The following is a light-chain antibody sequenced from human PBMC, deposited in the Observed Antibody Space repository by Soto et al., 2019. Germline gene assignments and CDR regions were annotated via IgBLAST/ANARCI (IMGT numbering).Light chain of an antibody. CDR2: DVR. Sequence: QSALTQPASVSGSPGQSITISCTGTTSDIGGYNFVSWYQQHPGKAPKLLIYDVRNRPSGVSNRFSGSKSGNTASLTISGXXXXXXXXXYCNSYRTISTYVFGSGTKLTVL. CDR1: TSDIGGYNF. J-gene: IGLJ1*01. CDR3: NSYRTISTYV. V-gene: IGLV2-14*01.